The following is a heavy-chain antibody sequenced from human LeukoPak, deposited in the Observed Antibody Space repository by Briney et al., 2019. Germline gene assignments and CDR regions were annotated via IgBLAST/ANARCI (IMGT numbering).Heavy chain of an antibody. CDR3: ARGRVDYDYVWERYRRAAFDV. CDR2: IYYSGST. J-gene: IGHJ3*01. Sequence: PSETLSLTCTVSGGSISSYYWSWIRQPPGKGLEWIGYIYYSGSTNYNPSLKSRVTISVDTSKNQFSLKLSSVTAADTAVYFCARGRVDYDYVWERYRRAAFDVWGQGTMVTVSS. CDR1: GGSISSYY. D-gene: IGHD3-16*02. V-gene: IGHV4-59*01.